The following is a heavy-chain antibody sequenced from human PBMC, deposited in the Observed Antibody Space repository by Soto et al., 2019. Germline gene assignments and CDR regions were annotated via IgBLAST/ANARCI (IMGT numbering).Heavy chain of an antibody. J-gene: IGHJ3*02. V-gene: IGHV1-58*01. CDR3: ARVRSSSWFLGSHAFDI. Sequence: SVKGSCKASGFTFTSSAVQWLRQARGQRLEWIGWIVVGSGNTSYAQKFQERVTMTRDMSTSTAYMELSSLRSEDTAVYYCARVRSSSWFLGSHAFDIWGQGTMVTVSS. CDR2: IVVGSGNT. CDR1: GFTFTSSA. D-gene: IGHD6-13*01.